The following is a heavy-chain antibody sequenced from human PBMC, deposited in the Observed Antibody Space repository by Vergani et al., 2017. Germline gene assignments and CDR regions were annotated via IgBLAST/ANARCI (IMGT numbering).Heavy chain of an antibody. V-gene: IGHV4-39*01. J-gene: IGHJ4*02. CDR2: IYHSGGA. D-gene: IGHD3-9*01. Sequence: QLHLQESGPGLVKPSETLSLTCTVSGGSITSSSYYWGWIRQPPGKGLEWIGNIYHSGGAYYNPSLKGGVTISVDTSKNQFSLEVTSVTAADTAIYFCARTESFILRYFHWALWGQGTLVTGSS. CDR1: GGSITSSSYY. CDR3: ARTESFILRYFHWAL.